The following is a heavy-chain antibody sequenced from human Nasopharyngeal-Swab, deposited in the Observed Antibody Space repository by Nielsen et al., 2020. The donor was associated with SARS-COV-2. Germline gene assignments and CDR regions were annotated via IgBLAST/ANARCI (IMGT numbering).Heavy chain of an antibody. CDR3: AREKQQLVLTKYYYYYYMDV. V-gene: IGHV4-34*01. CDR1: GASFSGYY. Sequence: SETLSLTCGLNGASFSGYYWGWIRQPPGKGLEWIGEINHSGSTNYNPSLKSRVTISVDTSKNQFSLKLSSVTAADTAVYYCAREKQQLVLTKYYYYYYMDVWGKGTTVTVSS. CDR2: INHSGST. D-gene: IGHD6-13*01. J-gene: IGHJ6*03.